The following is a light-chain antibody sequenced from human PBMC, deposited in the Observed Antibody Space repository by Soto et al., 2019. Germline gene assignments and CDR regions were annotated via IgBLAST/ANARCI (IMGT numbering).Light chain of an antibody. CDR1: SGPGSYD. CDR2: LTSDGNH. CDR3: QTWGAGIQV. V-gene: IGLV4-69*01. Sequence: QPVLTQSPSASASLGASVKLTCTLSSGPGSYDIAWHQQQPDKGPRFLMKLTSDGNHFKGDGIPDRFSGSSSGAEHYLTISSLQSEDEADYYCQTWGAGIQVFGGGTKLTVL. J-gene: IGLJ3*02.